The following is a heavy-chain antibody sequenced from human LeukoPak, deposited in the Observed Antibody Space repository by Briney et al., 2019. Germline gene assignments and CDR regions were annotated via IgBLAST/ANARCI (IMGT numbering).Heavy chain of an antibody. Sequence: GGSLRLSCAASGFTFSSYSMNWVRQAPGKGLEWVSSISSDSNYIFYADSVQGRFTISGDNAENSLFLQMNSLRAEDTAVYYCASRYCTSTNCCAFDIWGQGTMVTVSS. V-gene: IGHV3-21*01. CDR2: ISSDSNYI. J-gene: IGHJ3*02. CDR1: GFTFSSYS. D-gene: IGHD2-2*01. CDR3: ASRYCTSTNCCAFDI.